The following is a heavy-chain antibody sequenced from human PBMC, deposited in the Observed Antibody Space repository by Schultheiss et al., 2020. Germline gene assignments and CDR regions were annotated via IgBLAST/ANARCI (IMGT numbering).Heavy chain of an antibody. V-gene: IGHV3-30*18. Sequence: GSLRLSCAASGFTFSSYGMHWVRQAPGKGLEWVAVISYDGSNKYYADSVKGRFTISRDNSKNTLYLQMNSLRAEDTAVYYCAKDYYDSSGYYPPGWYFDLWGRGTLVTVSS. D-gene: IGHD3-22*01. CDR2: ISYDGSNK. J-gene: IGHJ2*01. CDR3: AKDYYDSSGYYPPGWYFDL. CDR1: GFTFSSYG.